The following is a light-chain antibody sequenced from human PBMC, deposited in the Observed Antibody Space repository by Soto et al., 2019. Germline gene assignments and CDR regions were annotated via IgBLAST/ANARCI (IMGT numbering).Light chain of an antibody. CDR3: QQSYSTPWT. Sequence: DIQMTQSPSSLSASVGDRVTITCRASQSISSYLNWYQQKPGKAPKLLIYPASSLQSGVPSRFSGSGSGTDFTLTIRRTQPEDFATYYCQQSYSTPWTFGQGTKVDIK. CDR2: PAS. CDR1: QSISSY. J-gene: IGKJ1*01. V-gene: IGKV1-39*01.